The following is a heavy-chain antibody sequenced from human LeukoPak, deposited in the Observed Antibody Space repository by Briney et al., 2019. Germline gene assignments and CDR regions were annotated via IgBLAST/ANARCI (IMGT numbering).Heavy chain of an antibody. D-gene: IGHD6-13*01. V-gene: IGHV4-59*08. J-gene: IGHJ4*02. CDR3: ARRTAAGKYFDY. Sequence: PSETLSLTCTVSGGSISSYYWSWIRQPPGKGLEWIGYIYYSGSTNYNPSLKSRVTISVDTSKNQFSLKLSSVTAADTAVYYCARRTAAGKYFDYWGQGTLVTVSS. CDR2: IYYSGST. CDR1: GGSISSYY.